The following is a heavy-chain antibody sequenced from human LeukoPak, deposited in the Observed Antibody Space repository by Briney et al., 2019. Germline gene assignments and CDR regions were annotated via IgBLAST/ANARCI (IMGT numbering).Heavy chain of an antibody. Sequence: GGSLRLSCAATGFRFSYSAMSWVRQAPGKGLEWVSGISGSGSSTYDADFVKGRFTVSRDNSKNTLYLQMSSLRAEDTGIYFCAKDLTRNERLILYQFDVWGQGALVTVSS. D-gene: IGHD6-25*01. CDR1: GFRFSYSA. V-gene: IGHV3-23*01. J-gene: IGHJ4*02. CDR2: ISGSGSST. CDR3: AKDLTRNERLILYQFDV.